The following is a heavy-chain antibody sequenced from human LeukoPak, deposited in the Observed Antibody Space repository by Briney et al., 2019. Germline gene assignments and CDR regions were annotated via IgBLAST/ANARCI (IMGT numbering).Heavy chain of an antibody. CDR3: AREGVDGSYGY. J-gene: IGHJ4*02. CDR2: ISYDGSNK. V-gene: IGHV3-30-3*01. D-gene: IGHD1-26*01. Sequence: GGSLRLSCAASGFTFSSYAMHWVRQAPCKGLEWVAVISYDGSNKYYADSVKGRFTISRDNSKNTLYLQMNSLRAEDTAVYYCAREGVDGSYGYWGQGTLVTVSS. CDR1: GFTFSSYA.